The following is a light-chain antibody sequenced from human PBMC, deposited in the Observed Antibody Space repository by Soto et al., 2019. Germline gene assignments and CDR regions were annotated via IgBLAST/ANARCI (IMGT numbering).Light chain of an antibody. Sequence: MKMRPSQSPLSAYVGYRVTMTRRASKSISSWVAWYQQKPGKGPKLLIYKASHLESGVPSRFSGSGSGTEFTLTIIRLQPGDLAIHYSRPYDTYPCTFGHGTKVDNK. CDR3: RPYDTYPCT. V-gene: IGKV1-5*03. J-gene: IGKJ1*01. CDR2: KAS. CDR1: KSISSW.